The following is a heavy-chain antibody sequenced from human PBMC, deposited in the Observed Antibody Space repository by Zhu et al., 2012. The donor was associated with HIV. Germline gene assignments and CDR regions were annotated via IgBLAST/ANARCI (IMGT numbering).Heavy chain of an antibody. CDR3: AKTRTSGWYSYAFHV. V-gene: IGHV4-39*01. D-gene: IGHD6-19*01. Sequence: QVQLQESGPGLVKPSETLSLSCTVSGGTISSSSYFWAWIRQTPGKGLEWIGSIYYGGSTHYNPSLKSRLSISVDTSKNQFSLKLSSVTAADTALYHCAKTRTSGWYSYAFHVWGQGTSRSPSLQ. CDR2: IYYGGST. CDR1: GGTISSSSYF. J-gene: IGHJ3*01.